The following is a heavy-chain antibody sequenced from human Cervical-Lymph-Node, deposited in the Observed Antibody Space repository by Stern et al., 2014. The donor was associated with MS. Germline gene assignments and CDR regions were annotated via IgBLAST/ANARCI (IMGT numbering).Heavy chain of an antibody. CDR2: IKQVGSER. Sequence: VQLVDSEGALVQPGGSLRLSFVASGFSFITYWMTWVRQAPGMGLEWVANIKQVGSERGYVELVTGLFAIAIVQATNSMYLHRNSLTADDTAEYYCARGIWVWDVWGQGTSVTVSS. CDR3: ARGIWVWDV. CDR1: GFSFITYW. V-gene: IGHV3-7*04. J-gene: IGHJ6*02. D-gene: IGHD2-15*01.